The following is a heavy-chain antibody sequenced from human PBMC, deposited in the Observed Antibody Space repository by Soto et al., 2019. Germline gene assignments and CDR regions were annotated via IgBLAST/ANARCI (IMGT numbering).Heavy chain of an antibody. D-gene: IGHD2-8*01. J-gene: IGHJ6*02. V-gene: IGHV1-69*13. CDR1: GGTFSSYA. CDR2: IIPIFGTA. Sequence: GASVKVSCKASGGTFSSYAISWVRQAPGQGLEWMGGIIPIFGTANYAQKFQGRVTITADESTSTAYMELSSLRSEDTAVYYCARGKDGGYCTNGVCSYYYYYYGMDVWGQGTTVTVSS. CDR3: ARGKDGGYCTNGVCSYYYYYYGMDV.